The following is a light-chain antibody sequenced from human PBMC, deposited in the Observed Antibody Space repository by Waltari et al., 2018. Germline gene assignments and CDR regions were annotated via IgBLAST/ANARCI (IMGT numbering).Light chain of an antibody. Sequence: DVVMSQSPLSLPVTLGQQASISCRSSQSLVHRDGNTYSNWFQQRPGQSPRRLFYKGSNRDSGFPDRFSGSGSGTDFTLKISRVEAEDVGVYYCMQGTHWPWTFGQGTKVDIK. CDR2: KGS. CDR3: MQGTHWPWT. V-gene: IGKV2-30*02. J-gene: IGKJ1*01. CDR1: QSLVHRDGNTY.